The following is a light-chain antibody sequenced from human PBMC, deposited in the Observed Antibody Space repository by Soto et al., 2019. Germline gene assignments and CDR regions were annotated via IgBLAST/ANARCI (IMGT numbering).Light chain of an antibody. Sequence: QSVLTQPPSASGTPGQTVAISCSGSNSNIGTNTVNWYQQFLGTAPKLLIYGNNQRPSGVPDRFSGSKSDTSASLAISGLLSEDESDYYCAAWDDSLNGCVFGGGTKLTVL. V-gene: IGLV1-44*01. J-gene: IGLJ3*02. CDR1: NSNIGTNT. CDR2: GNN. CDR3: AAWDDSLNGCV.